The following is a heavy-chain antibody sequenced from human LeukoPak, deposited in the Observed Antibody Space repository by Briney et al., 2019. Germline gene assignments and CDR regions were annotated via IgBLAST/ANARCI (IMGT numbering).Heavy chain of an antibody. Sequence: GGSLRLSCAASGFTFSSYEMNWVRQAPGKGLEWVSYISSSGSTIYYADSVKGRFAISRDNAKNSLYLQMNSLRAEDMAVYYCARAGGGSGSYYNPYYYGMDVWGKGTTVTVSS. D-gene: IGHD3-10*01. J-gene: IGHJ6*04. V-gene: IGHV3-48*03. CDR2: ISSSGSTI. CDR1: GFTFSSYE. CDR3: ARAGGGSGSYYNPYYYGMDV.